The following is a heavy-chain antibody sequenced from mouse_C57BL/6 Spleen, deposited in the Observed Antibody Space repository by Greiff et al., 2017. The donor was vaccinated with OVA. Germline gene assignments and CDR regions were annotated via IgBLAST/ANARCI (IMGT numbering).Heavy chain of an antibody. D-gene: IGHD1-1*01. CDR2: IWSGGST. J-gene: IGHJ2*01. CDR3: ARGTITTADYFDY. CDR1: GFSLTSYG. Sequence: QVHVKQSGPGLVQPSQSLSITCTVSGFSLTSYGVHWVRQSPGKGLEWLGVIWSGGSTDYNAAFISRLSISKDNSKSQVFFKMNSLQADDTAIYYCARGTITTADYFDYWGQGTTLTVSS. V-gene: IGHV2-2*01.